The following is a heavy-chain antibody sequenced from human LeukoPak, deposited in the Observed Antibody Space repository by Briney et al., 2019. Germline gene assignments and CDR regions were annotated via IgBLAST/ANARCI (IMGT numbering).Heavy chain of an antibody. Sequence: GGSLRLSCAASGFNVNSNYISWVRQAPGKGLEWVSVAYSGGSTYYADSVKGRFTISRDDPKNTLYLQINNLRAEDTAVYYCARVRGWKYFDYWGQGTLVTVSS. CDR3: ARVRGWKYFDY. CDR1: GFNVNSNY. J-gene: IGHJ4*02. D-gene: IGHD1-1*01. V-gene: IGHV3-66*01. CDR2: AYSGGST.